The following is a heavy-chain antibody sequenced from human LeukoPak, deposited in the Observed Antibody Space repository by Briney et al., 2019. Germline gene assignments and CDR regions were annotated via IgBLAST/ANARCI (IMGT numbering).Heavy chain of an antibody. CDR3: ARRGLTTVYFDY. J-gene: IGHJ4*02. CDR1: GGSISSSSHY. V-gene: IGHV4-39*01. CDR2: IYYSGST. Sequence: SETLSLTCTVSGGSISSSSHYWGWIRQPPGKGLEWIGSIYYSGSTYYNPSLKSRVTISVDTSKNQFSLKLSSVTAADTAVYYCARRGLTTVYFDYWGQGTLVTVSS. D-gene: IGHD4-11*01.